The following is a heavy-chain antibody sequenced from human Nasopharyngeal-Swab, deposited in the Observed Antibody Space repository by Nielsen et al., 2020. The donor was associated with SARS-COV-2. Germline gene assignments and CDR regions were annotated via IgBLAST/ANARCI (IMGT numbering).Heavy chain of an antibody. J-gene: IGHJ4*02. CDR3: ARDIRYGGYGGDY. Sequence: VRQAPGKGLEWVSSISSSSSYIYYADSVKGRFTISRDNAKNSLYLQMNSLRAEDTAVYYCARDIRYGGYGGDYWGQGTLVTVSS. CDR2: ISSSSSYI. V-gene: IGHV3-21*01. D-gene: IGHD4-17*01.